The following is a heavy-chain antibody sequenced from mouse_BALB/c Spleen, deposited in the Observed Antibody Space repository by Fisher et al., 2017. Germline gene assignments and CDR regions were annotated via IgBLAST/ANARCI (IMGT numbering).Heavy chain of an antibody. J-gene: IGHJ4*01. CDR3: AREEGKAMDY. Sequence: KFKGKATFTADTSSNTAYMQLSSLTSEDSAVYYCAREEGKAMDYWGQGTSVTVSS. V-gene: IGHV1-9*01.